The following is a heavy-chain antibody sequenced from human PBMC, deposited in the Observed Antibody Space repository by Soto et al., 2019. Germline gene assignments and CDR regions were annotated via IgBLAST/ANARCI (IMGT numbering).Heavy chain of an antibody. CDR1: GGTFSSYA. J-gene: IGHJ5*02. CDR2: IIPIFGTA. Sequence: SVKVSCKASGGTFSSYAISWVRQAPGQGLEWMGGIIPIFGTANYAQKFQGRVTITADESTSTAYMELSSLRSEDTAVYYCARVVVVAAAHFGGAPNSWFDPWGQGTLVTVSS. D-gene: IGHD2-15*01. V-gene: IGHV1-69*13. CDR3: ARVVVVAAAHFGGAPNSWFDP.